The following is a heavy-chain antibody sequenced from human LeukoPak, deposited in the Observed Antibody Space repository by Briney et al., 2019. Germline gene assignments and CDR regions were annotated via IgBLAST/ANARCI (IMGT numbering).Heavy chain of an antibody. CDR3: ARDSNYYDSSGYYYWFDP. D-gene: IGHD3-22*01. Sequence: SETLSLTCTVSGGSISSYYWSWIRQPPGKGLEWIGYIYYSGSTNYNPSLKSRVTISVDTSKNQFSLKLSSVTAADTAVYYCARDSNYYDSSGYYYWFDPWGQGTLVTVSS. V-gene: IGHV4-59*01. CDR2: IYYSGST. CDR1: GGSISSYY. J-gene: IGHJ5*02.